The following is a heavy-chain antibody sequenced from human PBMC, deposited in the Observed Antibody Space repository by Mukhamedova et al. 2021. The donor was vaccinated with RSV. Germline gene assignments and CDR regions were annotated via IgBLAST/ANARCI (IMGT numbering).Heavy chain of an antibody. Sequence: EYMGEINHSGSTNYNPSLKSRVTISVDTSKNQFSLKLSSVTAADTAVYYCARASIAVAGSRRRWFDPWGQGTLVTASS. J-gene: IGHJ5*02. CDR2: INHSGST. CDR3: ARASIAVAGSRRRWFDP. D-gene: IGHD6-19*01. V-gene: IGHV4-34*01.